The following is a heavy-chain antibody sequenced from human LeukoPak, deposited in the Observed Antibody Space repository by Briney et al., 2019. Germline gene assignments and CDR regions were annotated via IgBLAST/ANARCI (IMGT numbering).Heavy chain of an antibody. J-gene: IGHJ4*02. CDR3: ARHGGSHFLY. V-gene: IGHV4-59*08. D-gene: IGHD1-26*01. CDR1: GGSISSYY. Sequence: SETLSLTCTVSGGSISSYYWSWIRQPPGKGLEWIGCIYYSGTTKYNPSLKSRVTISVDTSKNQFSLKLSSVTAADTAVYYCARHGGSHFLYWGQGILVTVSS. CDR2: IYYSGTT.